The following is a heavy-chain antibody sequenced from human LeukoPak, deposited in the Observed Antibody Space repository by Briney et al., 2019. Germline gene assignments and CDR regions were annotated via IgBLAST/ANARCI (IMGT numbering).Heavy chain of an antibody. CDR3: ARGSRIWSGYYDDYYYYYMDV. D-gene: IGHD3-3*01. Sequence: GGSLRLSCEGSGFIFSNYGMNWVRQAPGKGLEWVSSITSTSSYMYYGGSVKGRFTVSRDNAKNSLYLQMNSLRAEDTAVYYCARGSRIWSGYYDDYYYYYMDVWGKGTTVTVSS. CDR1: GFIFSNYG. V-gene: IGHV3-21*01. J-gene: IGHJ6*03. CDR2: ITSTSSYM.